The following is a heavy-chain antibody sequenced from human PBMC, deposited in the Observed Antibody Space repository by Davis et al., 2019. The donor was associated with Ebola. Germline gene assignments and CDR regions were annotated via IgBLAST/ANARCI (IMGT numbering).Heavy chain of an antibody. J-gene: IGHJ3*02. V-gene: IGHV3-23*01. CDR1: GFTFSSYS. CDR2: ISGSGGST. D-gene: IGHD3-22*01. CDR3: VGYRYDSSGYYYHAFDI. Sequence: GESLKISCAASGFTFSSYSMSWVRQAPGKGLEWVSAISGSGGSTYYADSVKGRFTISRDNSKNTLYLQMNSLRAEDTAVYYCVGYRYDSSGYYYHAFDIWGQGTMVTVSS.